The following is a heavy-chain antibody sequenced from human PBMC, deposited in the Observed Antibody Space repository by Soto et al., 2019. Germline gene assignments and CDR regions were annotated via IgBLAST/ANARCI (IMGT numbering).Heavy chain of an antibody. CDR1: GFTFSSYA. J-gene: IGHJ4*02. V-gene: IGHV3-23*01. Sequence: GGSLRLSCAASGFTFSSYAMSWVRQAPGKGLEWVSAISGSGGSTYYADSVKGRFTISRDNSKNTLYLQMNSLRAEDTAVYDCAKEAYVWGSDRRGAGHYFDYWGQGTLVTVSS. CDR2: ISGSGGST. D-gene: IGHD3-16*02. CDR3: AKEAYVWGSDRRGAGHYFDY.